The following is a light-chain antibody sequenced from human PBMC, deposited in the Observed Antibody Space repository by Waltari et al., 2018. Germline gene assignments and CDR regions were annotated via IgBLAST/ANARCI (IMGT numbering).Light chain of an antibody. Sequence: DIQMTQSRSSLSASVGDRVTITCRASLGIRSWLAWYQQKPEQAPKSLIYAASSLQSRVPSRFSRSGSGTDFTLTNSKLQAEDFATYCCQQYNSYARTFGHGTKVEI. CDR1: LGIRSW. V-gene: IGKV1D-16*01. CDR3: QQYNSYART. J-gene: IGKJ1*01. CDR2: AAS.